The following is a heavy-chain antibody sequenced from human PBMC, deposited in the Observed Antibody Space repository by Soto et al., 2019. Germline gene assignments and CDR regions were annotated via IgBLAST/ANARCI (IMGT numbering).Heavy chain of an antibody. V-gene: IGHV3-74*01. CDR2: IVSDGSRT. CDR1: GFTLSRYW. J-gene: IGHJ4*02. Sequence: GGSLRLSCAGSGFTLSRYWMHWVRHVPGKGLVWVANIVSDGSRTTYADSVKGRFTISRDNAKNTLNLLIYSLRFDDTSVYYCTRDANAKPFDFWGQGTLVTVSS. CDR3: TRDANAKPFDF.